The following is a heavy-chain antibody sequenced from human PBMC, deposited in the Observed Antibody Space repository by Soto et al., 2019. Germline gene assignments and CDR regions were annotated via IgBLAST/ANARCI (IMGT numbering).Heavy chain of an antibody. CDR1: GGSISSGGYY. CDR3: ARDRVDIVATTVHGMDV. D-gene: IGHD5-12*01. Sequence: QVQLQESGPGLVKPSQTLSLTCTVSGGSISSGGYYWSWIRQHPGKGLEWIGYIYYSGSTYYNPSLKSRVTISVDTSKNQFSLKLSSVTAADTAVYYCARDRVDIVATTVHGMDVWGQGTTVTVSS. J-gene: IGHJ6*02. CDR2: IYYSGST. V-gene: IGHV4-31*03.